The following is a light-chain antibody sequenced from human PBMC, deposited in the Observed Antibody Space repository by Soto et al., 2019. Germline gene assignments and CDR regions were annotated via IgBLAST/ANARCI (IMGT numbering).Light chain of an antibody. V-gene: IGLV2-14*01. J-gene: IGLJ2*01. CDR3: SSYRSSNVVV. Sequence: QSVLTQPASVSGSPGQSITISCTGTSSDVGGYNYVSWYQQHPGKAPRLLISEVSNRPSGVSYRFSGSKSGNTASLTISGLQAEDEGEYFCSSYRSSNVVVFGGGTKLTVL. CDR2: EVS. CDR1: SSDVGGYNY.